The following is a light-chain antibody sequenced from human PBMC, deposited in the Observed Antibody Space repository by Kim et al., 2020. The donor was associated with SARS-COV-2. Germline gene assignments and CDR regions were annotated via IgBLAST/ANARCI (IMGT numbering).Light chain of an antibody. V-gene: IGKV3-15*01. CDR2: GAS. J-gene: IGKJ4*01. CDR3: QQYNNWPLT. CDR1: QCVSRD. Sequence: LHPRERCTRSCRASQCVSRDVAWYQHKPGQAPRLLIYGASTRATGIPATFSGSGSGTEFTLTINSLQSDDFGVYYCQQYNNWPLTFGGGTKVDIK.